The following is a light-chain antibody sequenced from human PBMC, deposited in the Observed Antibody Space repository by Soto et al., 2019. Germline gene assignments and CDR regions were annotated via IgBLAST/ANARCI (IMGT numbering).Light chain of an antibody. CDR3: QSYDTSRFGLM. V-gene: IGLV2-14*01. CDR2: EVS. CDR1: SSDVGGYNY. J-gene: IGLJ3*02. Sequence: QSALTQPASVSGSPGQSITISCTGTSSDVGGYNYVSWYQHYPGKAPKLMIYEVSNRPSGVSNRFSGSKSGNTASLTISGLQAEDEADYYCQSYDTSRFGLMFGGGTKVTVL.